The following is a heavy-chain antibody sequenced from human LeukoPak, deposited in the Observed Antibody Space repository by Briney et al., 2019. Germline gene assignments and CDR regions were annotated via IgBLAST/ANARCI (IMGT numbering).Heavy chain of an antibody. CDR2: ISGSGGST. CDR1: GFTFSSYA. J-gene: IGHJ6*02. Sequence: PGGSLRLSCAASGFTFSSYAMSWVRQAPGKGLEWVSAISGSGGSTYYADSVKGRFTISRDNSKNTLYLQMNSLRAEDTAVYYCARYCSSTSCYTGYYYTMGVWGQGTTVTVSS. CDR3: ARYCSSTSCYTGYYYTMGV. D-gene: IGHD2-2*02. V-gene: IGHV3-23*01.